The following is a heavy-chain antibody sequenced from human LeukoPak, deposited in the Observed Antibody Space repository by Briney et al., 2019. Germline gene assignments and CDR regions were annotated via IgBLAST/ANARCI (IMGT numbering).Heavy chain of an antibody. CDR3: ARALDSSSSRYQAFEE. D-gene: IGHD2-2*01. J-gene: IGHJ4*02. CDR2: IKQDESEK. Sequence: GSLRLSCSASGGTFSNYWMSWVRQAPGKGLEWVANIKQDESEKYYVDSVKGRFTISRDNAKSSLYLQMNSLRAEDTAVYYCARALDSSSSRYQAFEEWGQGTLVTVSS. V-gene: IGHV3-7*01. CDR1: GGTFSNYW.